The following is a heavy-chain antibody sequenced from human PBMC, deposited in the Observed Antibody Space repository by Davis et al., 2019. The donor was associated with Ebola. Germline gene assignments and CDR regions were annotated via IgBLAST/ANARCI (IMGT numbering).Heavy chain of an antibody. D-gene: IGHD1-26*01. CDR3: ARRYSGRYSYHYGMDV. CDR1: GGSVSSGGYY. Sequence: SETLSLTCTVSGGSVSSGGYYWNWIRQPPGKGLEWIGYIYYSGSTNYSPSLNSRVTISIDTSKNQFSLKVTSVTAADTAVYYCARRYSGRYSYHYGMDVWGQGTLVTVSS. V-gene: IGHV4-61*08. CDR2: IYYSGST. J-gene: IGHJ6*02.